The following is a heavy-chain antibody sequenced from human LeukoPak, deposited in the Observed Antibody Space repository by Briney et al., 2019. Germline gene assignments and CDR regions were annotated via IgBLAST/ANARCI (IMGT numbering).Heavy chain of an antibody. V-gene: IGHV3-48*01. J-gene: IGHJ4*02. Sequence: GGSLRLSRAASGFTFSSYGMNWVRQAPGKGLEWISYISSSNNPTHYADSVKGRFTISRDNAKNSLYLQMSSLRAEDTAVYYCARDDFGYNCDYWGQGTLVTVSS. CDR1: GFTFSSYG. D-gene: IGHD5-24*01. CDR3: ARDDFGYNCDY. CDR2: ISSSNNPT.